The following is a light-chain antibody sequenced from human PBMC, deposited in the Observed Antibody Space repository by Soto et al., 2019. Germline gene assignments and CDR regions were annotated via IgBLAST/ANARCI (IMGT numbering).Light chain of an antibody. J-gene: IGLJ1*01. CDR1: STDIGLYEY. CDR2: DVT. CDR3: SSYTNRNTYV. V-gene: IGLV2-14*01. Sequence: QSVLTQPASVSGSPGQSITISCTGTSTDIGLYEYVSWYQHHPGKAPKLVIYDVTTRPSGVSNRFSGSKSGNTASLTISGLQAEDEADYFCSSYTNRNTYVFGTGTKVTGL.